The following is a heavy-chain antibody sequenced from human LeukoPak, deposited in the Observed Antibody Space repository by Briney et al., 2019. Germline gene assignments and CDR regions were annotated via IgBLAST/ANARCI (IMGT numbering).Heavy chain of an antibody. CDR2: INPSGGST. Sequence: ASVKVSCKTSGYTFTGYYLFWVRQAPGQGLEWMGIINPSGGSTSYTQKFQGRVTMTRDTSTSTVYMELSTLRSEDTAVYYCARPRDSHSTGYPDYWGQGTLVTVSS. J-gene: IGHJ4*02. D-gene: IGHD3-22*01. CDR3: ARPRDSHSTGYPDY. CDR1: GYTFTGYY. V-gene: IGHV1-46*01.